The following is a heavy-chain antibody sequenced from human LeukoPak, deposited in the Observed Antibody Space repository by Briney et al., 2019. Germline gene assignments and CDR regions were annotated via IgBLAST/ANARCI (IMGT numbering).Heavy chain of an antibody. D-gene: IGHD3-3*01. Sequence: SETLSLTCSVSGGSIKNHYWTWIRQPPGKGLEWIGYIYTSGSTNYNPSLKSRVTISVDTSKNQFSLKLSSVTAADTAVYYCARQKTYYDFLSGYGGDDDGDYYYMDVWGKGTTVTVSS. J-gene: IGHJ6*03. CDR1: GGSIKNHY. CDR3: ARQKTYYDFLSGYGGDDDGDYYYMDV. CDR2: IYTSGST. V-gene: IGHV4-4*09.